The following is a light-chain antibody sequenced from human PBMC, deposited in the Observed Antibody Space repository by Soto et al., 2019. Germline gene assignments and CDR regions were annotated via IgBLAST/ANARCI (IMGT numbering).Light chain of an antibody. CDR1: ISDVGGYNY. CDR2: EVS. V-gene: IGLV2-14*01. CDR3: SSYTSSSTIV. J-gene: IGLJ2*01. Sequence: QSALTQPASLSGSPGQSITISCTGTISDVGGYNYVSWYQQHPGKAPKLMIYEVSNRPSGVSNRFSGSKSGNTASLTISGLQAEDEADYYCSSYTSSSTIVFSGGTKVTVL.